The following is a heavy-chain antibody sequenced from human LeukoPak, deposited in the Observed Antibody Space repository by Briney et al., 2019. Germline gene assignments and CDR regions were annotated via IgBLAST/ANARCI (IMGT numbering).Heavy chain of an antibody. CDR3: ARVGIAARPGLDHYYYYMDV. V-gene: IGHV1-2*02. CDR2: INPNSGGT. CDR1: GYTFTGYY. Sequence: ASVKISCKASGYTFTGYYMHWVRQAPGQGLEWMGWINPNSGGTNYAQKFQGRVTMTRDTSISTAYMELSRLRSDDTAVYYCARVGIAARPGLDHYYYYMDVWGKGTTVTVSS. D-gene: IGHD6-6*01. J-gene: IGHJ6*03.